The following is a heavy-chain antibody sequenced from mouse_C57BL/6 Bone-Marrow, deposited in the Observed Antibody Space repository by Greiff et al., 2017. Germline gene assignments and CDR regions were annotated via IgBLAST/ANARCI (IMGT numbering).Heavy chain of an antibody. CDR3: ASELRAGLAY. CDR2: IWGVGST. D-gene: IGHD1-1*01. CDR1: GFSLTSYG. J-gene: IGHJ3*01. Sequence: QVQLKESGPGLVAPSQSLSITCTVSGFSLTSYGVDWVRQSPGKGLEWLGVIWGVGSTNYNSALKSRLSISKDNSKSQVFLKMNSLQTDDTAMYYCASELRAGLAYWGQGTLVTVSA. V-gene: IGHV2-6*01.